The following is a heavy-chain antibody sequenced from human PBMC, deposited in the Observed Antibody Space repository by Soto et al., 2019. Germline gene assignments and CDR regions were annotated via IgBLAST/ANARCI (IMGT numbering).Heavy chain of an antibody. CDR3: AKDPYSGVLVPVAIGFDP. Sequence: GGSLRLSCAASGFNFGSYWMSWARQAPGKGLEWVATIKYDASEKKYVDSVKGRFTMSRDNAKNSLYLQMNSLRADDSGVYYCAKDPYSGVLVPVAIGFDPWGPGTLVTVSS. J-gene: IGHJ5*02. CDR1: GFNFGSYW. V-gene: IGHV3-7*03. D-gene: IGHD2-2*01. CDR2: IKYDASEK.